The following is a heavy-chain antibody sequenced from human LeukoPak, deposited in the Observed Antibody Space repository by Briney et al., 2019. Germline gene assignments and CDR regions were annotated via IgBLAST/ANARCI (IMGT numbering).Heavy chain of an antibody. CDR1: GGSISSGGYS. CDR2: IYHSGST. CDR3: ASSYSGSYHWFDL. D-gene: IGHD1-26*01. V-gene: IGHV4-30-2*01. Sequence: KPSETLSLTCAVSGGSISSGGYSWSWIRQPPGKGLEWIGYIYHSGSTYYNPSLKSRVTISVDRSKNQFSLKLSSVTAADTAVYYCASSYSGSYHWFDLWGQGTLVTVSS. J-gene: IGHJ5*02.